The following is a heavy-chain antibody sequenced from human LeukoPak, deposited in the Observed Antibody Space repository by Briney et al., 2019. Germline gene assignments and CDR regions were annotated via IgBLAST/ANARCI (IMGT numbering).Heavy chain of an antibody. CDR2: IYYSGST. Sequence: SETLSLTCTVSGGSISSYYWSWIRQPPGKGLEWIGYIYYSGSTNYNPSLKSRVTISVDTSKNQFSLKLSSVTAADTAVYYCARDSHSIVVVPAVTKYYYMDVWGKGTTVTVSS. CDR1: GGSISSYY. V-gene: IGHV4-59*12. D-gene: IGHD2-2*01. J-gene: IGHJ6*03. CDR3: ARDSHSIVVVPAVTKYYYMDV.